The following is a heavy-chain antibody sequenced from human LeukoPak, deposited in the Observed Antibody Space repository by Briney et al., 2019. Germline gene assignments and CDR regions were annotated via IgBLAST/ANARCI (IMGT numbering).Heavy chain of an antibody. CDR3: AKSREYYDVLSAFDS. V-gene: IGHV3-23*01. J-gene: IGHJ4*02. CDR2: ISGSGGST. CDR1: GFTFSSYA. Sequence: HPGGSLRLSCAASGFTFSSYAMSWVRQAPGKGLEWVSAISGSGGSTYYADSVKGRFTISRDNSKNTLYLQMNSLRAEDTAVYYCAKSREYYDVLSAFDSWGQGTLVTVSS. D-gene: IGHD3-3*01.